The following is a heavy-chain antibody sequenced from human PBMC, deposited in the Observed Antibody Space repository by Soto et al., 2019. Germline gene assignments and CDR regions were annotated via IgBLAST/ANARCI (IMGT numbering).Heavy chain of an antibody. V-gene: IGHV4-30-2*01. CDR2: IYHNGST. Sequence: QLQLQESGSGLVKPSQTLSLTCAVSGGSISSGGYSWSWIRQPPGKGLEWIGYIYHNGSTYYNPSLKRRVTISVDRSKSEFSLKLSSVTAADTAVYYCAAGGGLPRYYWGQGTLVTVSS. D-gene: IGHD2-15*01. J-gene: IGHJ4*02. CDR3: AAGGGLPRYY. CDR1: GGSISSGGYS.